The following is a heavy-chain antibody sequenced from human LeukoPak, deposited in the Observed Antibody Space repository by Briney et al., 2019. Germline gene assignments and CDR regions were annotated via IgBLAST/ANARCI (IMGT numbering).Heavy chain of an antibody. D-gene: IGHD6-13*01. J-gene: IGHJ3*02. CDR1: GGSFSGHY. Sequence: SETLSLTCAVYGGSFSGHYWSWIRQPPGKGLEWIGEINHSGSTSYNPSLKSRVTISVDTSKNQFSLKLSSVTAADTAVYYCARYSSSWYIYAFDIWGQGTMVTVSS. CDR3: ARYSSSWYIYAFDI. V-gene: IGHV4-34*01. CDR2: INHSGST.